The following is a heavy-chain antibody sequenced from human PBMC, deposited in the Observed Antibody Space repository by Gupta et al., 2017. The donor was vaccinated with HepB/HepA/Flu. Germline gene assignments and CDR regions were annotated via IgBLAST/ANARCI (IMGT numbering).Heavy chain of an antibody. V-gene: IGHV3-23*01. Sequence: EVQLLESGGGLVQPGGSLRLSCAASGFTFSDYAMHWVRQAPGKGLEWVSAISGSGGTTYYADSMKGRFPISRDNSKNTLYLQMNSLRAEDTAVYYCAKGRASYYYYGMDVWGQGTTVIVSS. D-gene: IGHD3-10*01. CDR3: AKGRASYYYYGMDV. CDR1: GFTFSDYA. CDR2: ISGSGGTT. J-gene: IGHJ6*02.